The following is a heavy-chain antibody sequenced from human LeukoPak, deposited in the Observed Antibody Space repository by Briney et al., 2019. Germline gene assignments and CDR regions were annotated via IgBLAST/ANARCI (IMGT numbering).Heavy chain of an antibody. CDR3: ARVGGGDGGVYFDY. J-gene: IGHJ4*02. CDR1: GDSISNYY. D-gene: IGHD2-21*02. CDR2: IHYTGST. V-gene: IGHV4-59*01. Sequence: SETLSLTCTVSGDSISNYYWNWIRQPPGKGLEWIGYIHYTGSTNYNPSLKSRVTISTDTSKTQFSLKLNSVTAADTAVYYCARVGGGDGGVYFDYWGQGTLVTVSS.